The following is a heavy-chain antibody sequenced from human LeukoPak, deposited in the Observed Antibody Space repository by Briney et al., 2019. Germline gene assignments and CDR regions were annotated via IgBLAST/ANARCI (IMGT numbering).Heavy chain of an antibody. CDR2: TVGIGPDT. CDR1: GFTFNNYA. Sequence: GGSLRLSCAASGFTFNNYAMSWVRQAPGKGLEWVAATVGIGPDTYHADSVKGRFTTSRDNSKNILYLQMDSLRVEDTAVYYCTKASAERCLGAFCYPFDHWGQGTLVTVSS. CDR3: TKASAERCLGAFCYPFDH. V-gene: IGHV3-23*01. J-gene: IGHJ4*02. D-gene: IGHD2-15*01.